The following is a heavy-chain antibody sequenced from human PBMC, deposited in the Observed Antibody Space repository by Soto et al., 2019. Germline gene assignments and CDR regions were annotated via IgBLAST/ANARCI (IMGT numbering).Heavy chain of an antibody. CDR3: ARDRTQPGSNWFDP. D-gene: IGHD6-6*01. Sequence: ASVKVSCKASGYTFSDYAIHWVRQAPGQRPEWMGWINAGNGNTKYSQKFQGRVTITRDTSASTAYMELSSLRSEDTAVYYCARDRTQPGSNWFDPWGQGTLVTSPQ. CDR1: GYTFSDYA. V-gene: IGHV1-3*01. J-gene: IGHJ5*02. CDR2: INAGNGNT.